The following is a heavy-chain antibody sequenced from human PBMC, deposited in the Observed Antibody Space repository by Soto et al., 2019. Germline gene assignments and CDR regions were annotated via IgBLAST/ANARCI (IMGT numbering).Heavy chain of an antibody. V-gene: IGHV3-66*02. CDR3: VKGRFNFNS. CDR1: GFTVSSNY. D-gene: IGHD3-3*01. CDR2: IYSGGST. Sequence: GGSLRLSCAASGFTVSSNYMSWVRQAPGKGLEWVSVIYSGGSTYYADSVKGRFTISRDNSKNTLSLQMNSLSVEDTAVYYCVKGRFNFNSWGQGSLVTVSS. J-gene: IGHJ4*02.